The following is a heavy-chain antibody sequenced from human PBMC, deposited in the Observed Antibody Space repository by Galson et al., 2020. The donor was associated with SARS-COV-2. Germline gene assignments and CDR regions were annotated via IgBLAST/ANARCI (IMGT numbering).Heavy chain of an antibody. CDR3: ARSPGIAVARTFDY. CDR1: GDSVSSNSAA. D-gene: IGHD6-19*01. V-gene: IGHV6-1*01. J-gene: IGHJ4*02. CDR2: TYYRSKWYS. Sequence: SQTLSLTCAISGDSVSSNSAAWNWTRQSPSRGLEWLGRTYYRSKWYSDYAVSVKSRITINADTSNNQFSLQLNSVIPDDTAVYYCARSPGIAVARTFDYWGPGTLVTVSS.